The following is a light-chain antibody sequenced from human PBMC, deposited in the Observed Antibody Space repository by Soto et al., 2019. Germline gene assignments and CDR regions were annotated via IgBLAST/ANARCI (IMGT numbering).Light chain of an antibody. V-gene: IGKV1D-12*01. CDR2: APS. Sequence: DIQMTQSPSSVSASVVDRVTITCRASQAISTWLAWYQQKPGKAPKLLIYAPSNLQTAVPSRFSGSGSGTDFTLTISSLQPDDFATYYCQQSNSLPRTFGQGTKVEIK. CDR1: QAISTW. J-gene: IGKJ1*01. CDR3: QQSNSLPRT.